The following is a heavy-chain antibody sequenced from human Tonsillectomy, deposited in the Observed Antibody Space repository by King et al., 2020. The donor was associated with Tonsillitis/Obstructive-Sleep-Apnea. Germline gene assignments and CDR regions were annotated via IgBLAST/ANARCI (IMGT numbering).Heavy chain of an antibody. V-gene: IGHV3-43*02. CDR2: ISGDGGST. J-gene: IGHJ4*02. D-gene: IGHD3-3*01. Sequence: AQLVQSGGGVVQPGGSLRLSCAASGFTFDDYAMHWVRQAPGKGLEWVSLISGDGGSTYYADSVKGRFTISRDSSKNSLYLQMNSLRTEDTALYYCAKEELSYDFWSGYYNPDYWGRGTLVTVSS. CDR3: AKEELSYDFWSGYYNPDY. CDR1: GFTFDDYA.